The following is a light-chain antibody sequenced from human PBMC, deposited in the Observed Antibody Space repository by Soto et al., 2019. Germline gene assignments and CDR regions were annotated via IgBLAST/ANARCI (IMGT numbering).Light chain of an antibody. CDR3: QQYHNWPPIT. V-gene: IGKV3-15*01. CDR1: QSVSTK. J-gene: IGKJ5*01. CDR2: GAS. Sequence: EILMTQSPATLSVSPGETATLSCRASQSVSTKLACYQQNPGQAPRLLINGASTRATGVPARFSGWGSGTEFTLTISSLQSEDFAVYYCQQYHNWPPITFGQGTRWR.